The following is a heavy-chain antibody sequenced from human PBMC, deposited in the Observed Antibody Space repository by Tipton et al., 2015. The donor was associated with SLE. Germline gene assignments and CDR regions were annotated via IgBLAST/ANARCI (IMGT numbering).Heavy chain of an antibody. J-gene: IGHJ6*02. V-gene: IGHV3-30*04. CDR2: ISYDGVNK. D-gene: IGHD6-6*01. CDR3: SGQLLPLYGMDV. CDR1: GFTFSGYA. Sequence: RSLRLSCAASGFTFSGYAMHWVRQAPGKGLEWVAVISYDGVNKYCADPVKGRFTISRDNSKNTLYLQMNSLRAEDTAVYYCSGQLLPLYGMDVWGQGTTVTVSS.